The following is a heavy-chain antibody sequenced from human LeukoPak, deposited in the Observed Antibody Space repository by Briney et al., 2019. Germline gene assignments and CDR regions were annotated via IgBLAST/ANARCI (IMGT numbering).Heavy chain of an antibody. J-gene: IGHJ4*02. CDR3: AGTTDGHNFNDY. Sequence: GGSLRLSCAVSGFTVSNNYIRWVRQAPGKGLEWVSVIYSIGSTYYADPVKGRFTIYRDNCKNTVHLQMNSLRSEDTAVYYCAGTTDGHNFNDYWGQGTLVTVSS. V-gene: IGHV3-66*02. D-gene: IGHD5-24*01. CDR2: IYSIGST. CDR1: GFTVSNNY.